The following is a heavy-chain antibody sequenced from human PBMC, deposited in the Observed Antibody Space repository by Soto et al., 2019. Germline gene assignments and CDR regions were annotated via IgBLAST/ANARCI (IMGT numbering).Heavy chain of an antibody. CDR3: AMRVGATTSDAFDI. Sequence: QVQLQESGPGLVKPSESLSLTCTVAGGSIISYYLSLMRQPPGKGLEWIGYIYYSGSTNYNPSLKSRVTKKVDTSKNQLSRKMSSVTDAGTAVYYCAMRVGATTSDAFDIWGQGTMVTVSS. J-gene: IGHJ3*02. CDR2: IYYSGST. CDR1: GGSIISYY. D-gene: IGHD1-26*01. V-gene: IGHV4-59*08.